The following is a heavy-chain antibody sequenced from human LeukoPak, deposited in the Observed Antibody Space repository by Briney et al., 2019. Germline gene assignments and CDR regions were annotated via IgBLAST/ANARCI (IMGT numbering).Heavy chain of an antibody. CDR1: GFTFSSYS. D-gene: IGHD2-2*01. CDR2: ISSSSSYI. J-gene: IGHJ3*02. Sequence: GGSLRLSCAASGFTFSSYSMNWVRQAPGKGLEWVSSISSSSSYIYYADSVKGRFTISRDNAKNSLYLQMNSLRAEDTAVYYCARDQNQLLPLDAFDIWGQGTMVTVSS. CDR3: ARDQNQLLPLDAFDI. V-gene: IGHV3-21*01.